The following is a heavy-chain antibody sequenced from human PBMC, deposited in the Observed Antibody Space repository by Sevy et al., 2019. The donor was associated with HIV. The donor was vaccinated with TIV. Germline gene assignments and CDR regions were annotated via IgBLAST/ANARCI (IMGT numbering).Heavy chain of an antibody. J-gene: IGHJ6*02. CDR3: ITDPAYRGYDEEVINYYFYGMDV. Sequence: GGSLRLSCTASGFTFSSAWMSWVRQAPGKGLEWVGHIKSEFDGGAIDYAAPVKGRFSISREDSKNTVSLQMNSLKTEDTAVYYCITDPAYRGYDEEVINYYFYGMDVWGQGTTVTVS. CDR1: GFTFSSAW. CDR2: IKSEFDGGAI. V-gene: IGHV3-15*01. D-gene: IGHD5-12*01.